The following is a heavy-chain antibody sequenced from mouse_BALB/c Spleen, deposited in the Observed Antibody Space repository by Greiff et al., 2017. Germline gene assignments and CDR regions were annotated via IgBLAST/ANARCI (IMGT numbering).Heavy chain of an antibody. CDR1: GYSFTSYT. V-gene: IGHV1-4*01. CDR3: ASWYKYVDGAWFAY. J-gene: IGHJ3*01. D-gene: IGHD2-14*01. CDR2: INPSSGYT. Sequence: QVQLQQSGAELARPGASVKMSCKASGYSFTSYTMYWVKQRPGQGLEWIGYINPSSGYTNYNQKFKDKATLTADKSSSTAYMQLSSLTSEDSAIYYCASWYKYVDGAWFAYWGQGTLVTVSA.